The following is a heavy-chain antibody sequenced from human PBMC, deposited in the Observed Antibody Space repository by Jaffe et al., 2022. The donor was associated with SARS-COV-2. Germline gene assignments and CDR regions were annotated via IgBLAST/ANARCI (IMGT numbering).Heavy chain of an antibody. J-gene: IGHJ4*02. V-gene: IGHV3-23*04. CDR3: ARDVPGGVPPGDFDF. Sequence: EVQLVESGGGLVQPGGSLRLSCAASGFTFSIYGMCWVRQAPGKGLEWVSTINDRGVNTHYADSVKDRFTISRDNSKNTLYLQMNGLRAEDTAVYYCARDVPGGVPPGDFDFWGQGVLVAVSS. CDR1: GFTFSIYG. CDR2: INDRGVNT. D-gene: IGHD3-10*01.